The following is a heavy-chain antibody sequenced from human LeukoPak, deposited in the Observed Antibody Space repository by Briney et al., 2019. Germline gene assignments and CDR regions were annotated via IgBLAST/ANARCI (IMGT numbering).Heavy chain of an antibody. CDR2: ISGRGRGGST. CDR3: AKGIVGATHFDY. Sequence: GGSLRLSCAASGFTFSSFALSWVRQAPGKGLERVSAISGRGRGGSTNYADSVKGRFTISRDNSKNTLYLQMNSLRAEDTAVYYCAKGIVGATHFDYWGQGTLVTVSS. CDR1: GFTFSSFA. D-gene: IGHD1-26*01. V-gene: IGHV3-23*01. J-gene: IGHJ4*02.